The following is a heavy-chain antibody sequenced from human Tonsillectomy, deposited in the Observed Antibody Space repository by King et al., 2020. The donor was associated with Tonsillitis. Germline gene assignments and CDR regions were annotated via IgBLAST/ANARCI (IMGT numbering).Heavy chain of an antibody. CDR2: ISYDGSNK. V-gene: IGHV3-30-3*01. Sequence: VQLVQSGGGVVQPGRSLRLSCAASGFTFSSYAMHWVRQAPGKGLEWVAVISYDGSNKYYADSVKGRFTISRENSKNTLYLKMNSLRAEDTAVYYCARDRGYDFWSGYYTDAFDIWGQGTMVTVSS. J-gene: IGHJ3*02. D-gene: IGHD3-3*01. CDR3: ARDRGYDFWSGYYTDAFDI. CDR1: GFTFSSYA.